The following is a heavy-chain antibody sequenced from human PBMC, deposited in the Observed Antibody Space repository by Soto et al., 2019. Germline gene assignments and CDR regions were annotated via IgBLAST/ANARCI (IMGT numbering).Heavy chain of an antibody. J-gene: IGHJ4*02. CDR1: GGTFSSYA. D-gene: IGHD6-6*01. Sequence: SVKVSCKASGGTFSSYAISWVLQAPGQGLEWMGGIIPIFGTTNYAQKFQGRVTITADESTSTAYMELSSLRSEDTAVYYCASAARPITTFDYWGQGTLVTVSS. CDR3: ASAARPITTFDY. CDR2: IIPIFGTT. V-gene: IGHV1-69*13.